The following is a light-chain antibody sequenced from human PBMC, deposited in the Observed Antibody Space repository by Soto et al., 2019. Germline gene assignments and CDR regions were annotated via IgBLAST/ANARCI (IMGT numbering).Light chain of an antibody. Sequence: IQMTQSPSTLSASVGDRVTITCRASQSISSWLAWYQQKPGKAPKLLIYDASSLESGVPSRFSGSGSGTEFTLTISSLQPDDFATYYCQQYNSYRWTFGQGTKADVK. V-gene: IGKV1-5*01. CDR3: QQYNSYRWT. CDR1: QSISSW. J-gene: IGKJ1*01. CDR2: DAS.